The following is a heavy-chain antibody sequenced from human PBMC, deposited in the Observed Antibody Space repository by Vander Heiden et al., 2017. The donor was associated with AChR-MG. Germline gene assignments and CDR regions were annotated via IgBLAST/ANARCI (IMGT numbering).Heavy chain of an antibody. CDR2: IWYDGSNK. CDR1: GFTFTSYG. D-gene: IGHD3-3*01. Sequence: QVQLVESGGGVVQPGRSLRLSCAASGFTFTSYGRHWVRQAPGKGLEWVAVIWYDGSNKYYADAVKGRFTISRDNSKNTLYLQMNSLRAEDTAVYYCARAARGIFGVKTLRSYFDYWGQGTLVTVSS. CDR3: ARAARGIFGVKTLRSYFDY. J-gene: IGHJ4*02. V-gene: IGHV3-33*01.